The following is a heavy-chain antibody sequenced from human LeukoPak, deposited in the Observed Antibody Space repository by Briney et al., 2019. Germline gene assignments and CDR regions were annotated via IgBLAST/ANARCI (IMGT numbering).Heavy chain of an antibody. CDR1: GGSFSGYY. CDR3: ARGIRYSYGLQSGFDY. J-gene: IGHJ4*02. CDR2: INHSGST. V-gene: IGHV4-34*01. Sequence: SETLSLTCAVYGGSFSGYYWSWIRQPPGKGLEWIGEINHSGSTNYNPSLKSRVTISVDTSKNQFSLKLSSVTAADTAVYYCARGIRYSYGLQSGFDYWGQGTLVTVSS. D-gene: IGHD5-18*01.